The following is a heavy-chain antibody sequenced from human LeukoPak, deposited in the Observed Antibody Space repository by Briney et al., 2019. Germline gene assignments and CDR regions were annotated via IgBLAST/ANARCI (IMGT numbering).Heavy chain of an antibody. CDR2: IYYSGST. Sequence: PSETLSLTCTVSGGSISSSSYYWSWIRQHPGKGLEWIGYIYYSGSTYYNPSLKSRVTISVDTSKNQFSLRLSSVTAADTAVYYCARSGDYDFWSGTPENYVMDVGGQGTRVTVSS. D-gene: IGHD3-3*01. V-gene: IGHV4-31*03. CDR3: ARSGDYDFWSGTPENYVMDV. J-gene: IGHJ6*02. CDR1: GGSISSSSYY.